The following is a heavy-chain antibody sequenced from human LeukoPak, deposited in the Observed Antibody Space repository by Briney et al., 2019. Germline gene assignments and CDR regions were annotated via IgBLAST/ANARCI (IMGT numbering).Heavy chain of an antibody. CDR2: INPNSGGT. CDR1: GYTFTGYY. V-gene: IGHV1-2*06. J-gene: IGHJ4*02. CDR3: ARAPSSSWSNYNYFDY. Sequence: ASVKVSCKASGYTFTGYYMHWVRQAPGRGLEWMGRINPNSGGTNYAQKFQGRVTMTRDTSISTAYMELSRLRSDDTAVYYCARAPSSSWSNYNYFDYWGQGTLVTVSS. D-gene: IGHD6-13*01.